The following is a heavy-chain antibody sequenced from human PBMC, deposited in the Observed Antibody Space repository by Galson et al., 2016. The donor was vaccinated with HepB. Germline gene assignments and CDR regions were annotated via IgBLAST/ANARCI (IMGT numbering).Heavy chain of an antibody. D-gene: IGHD6-19*01. CDR3: ARRLDTQRRIAGWGWGMDV. V-gene: IGHV3-7*01. CDR1: GFTFRSYW. Sequence: SLRLSCAASGFTFRSYWMSWVRQAPRKGLEWVANINQDGSGNSYVDSVKGRFTISRDNGKNELELQMSSLRVEDAGVYYCARRLDTQRRIAGWGWGMDVWGQGTTVTVS. CDR2: INQDGSGN. J-gene: IGHJ6*02.